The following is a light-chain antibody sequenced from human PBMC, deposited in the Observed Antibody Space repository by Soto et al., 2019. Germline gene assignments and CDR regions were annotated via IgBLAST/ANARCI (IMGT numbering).Light chain of an antibody. CDR2: QAS. J-gene: IGKJ2*02. V-gene: IGKV1-5*03. CDR1: QSISTW. CDR3: QQYYSYSSCT. Sequence: DIQMTQSPSTLPASVGDRVTITCRASQSISTWLAWYQQKPGKAPKVLIYQASSLERGVPSRFSGSGSGTEFTLTISDLQPDDFATYSCQQYYSYSSCTFGQGTKLEIK.